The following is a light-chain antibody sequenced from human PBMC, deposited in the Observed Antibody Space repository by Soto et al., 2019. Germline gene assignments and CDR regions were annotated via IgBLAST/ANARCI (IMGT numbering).Light chain of an antibody. CDR1: QSLLHSNGYNY. J-gene: IGKJ1*01. CDR3: MQALQTPPT. V-gene: IGKV2-28*01. Sequence: DIVMTQSPLSLPVTPGEPASISCRSSQSLLHSNGYNYLDWYLQKPGQSPQLLIYLGSNRASGVPDRFSGSGSGTDFTLKISRVEAEDVEVYSCMQALQTPPTFGQGTKVEIK. CDR2: LGS.